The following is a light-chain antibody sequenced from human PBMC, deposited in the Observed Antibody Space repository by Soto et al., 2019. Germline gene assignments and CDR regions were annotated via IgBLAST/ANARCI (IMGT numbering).Light chain of an antibody. CDR2: KAS. CDR3: QQYNSYPT. J-gene: IGKJ1*01. CDR1: QSISSW. V-gene: IGKV1-5*03. Sequence: DIQMTQSPSTLSASVGDRVTITCRASQSISSWFAWYQQKPGKAPKLLIYKASSLESGVPSRFSGSGSETEFTLTISSLQPDDFATYYCQQYNSYPTFGQGTKVEIK.